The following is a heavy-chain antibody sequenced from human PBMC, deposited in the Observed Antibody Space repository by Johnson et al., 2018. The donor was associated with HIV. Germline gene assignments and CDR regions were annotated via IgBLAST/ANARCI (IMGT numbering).Heavy chain of an antibody. CDR1: KFTFSDYY. D-gene: IGHD1-26*01. CDR2: ISGSGSTT. Sequence: QVQLVESGGGVVQPGRSLRLSCAASKFTFSDYYMSWIRQAPGKGLEWVSYISGSGSTTEYADSVKGRFTISRDNAKNSLYLQMNSLRAEDTAVYYCARDYSKGDAFDIWGQGTMVTVSS. J-gene: IGHJ3*02. V-gene: IGHV3-11*04. CDR3: ARDYSKGDAFDI.